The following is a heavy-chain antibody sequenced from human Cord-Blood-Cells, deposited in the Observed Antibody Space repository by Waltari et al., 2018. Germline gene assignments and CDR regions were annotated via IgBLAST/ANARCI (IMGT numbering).Heavy chain of an antibody. V-gene: IGHV4-34*01. CDR2: INHGGST. J-gene: IGHJ4*02. CDR1: GGPFSGYY. Sequence: QVQLQQWGAGLLKPSETLSLTCAVYGGPFSGYYWSWIRQPPGKGLGWIGEINHGGSTNFNPSLKSRVTISVDTSKNQFSLKLGSVTAADTAVYYCAYSSGWYYFDYWGQGTLVTVSS. CDR3: AYSSGWYYFDY. D-gene: IGHD6-19*01.